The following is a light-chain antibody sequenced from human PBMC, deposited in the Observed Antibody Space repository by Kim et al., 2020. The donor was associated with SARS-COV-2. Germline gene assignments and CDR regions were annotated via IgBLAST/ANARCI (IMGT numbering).Light chain of an antibody. J-gene: IGKJ2*01. CDR2: GAS. CDR3: QQYNDWPPGDT. Sequence: EIVMTQSPATLSVSPGERATLSCRASESIGNYLAWYQQKPGQAPRLLIYGASTRATGVPARFSGSGSGTEFTLTISSLQSEDFAVYFCQQYNDWPPGDTFGQGTKLDIK. V-gene: IGKV3-15*01. CDR1: ESIGNY.